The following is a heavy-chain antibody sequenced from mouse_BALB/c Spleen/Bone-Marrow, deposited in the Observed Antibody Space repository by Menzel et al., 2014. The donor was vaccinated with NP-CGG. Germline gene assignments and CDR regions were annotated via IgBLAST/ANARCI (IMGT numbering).Heavy chain of an antibody. V-gene: IGHV14-4*02. CDR3: KASTLMTADY. J-gene: IGHJ2*01. CDR1: GFNIKHYY. Sequence: DVKLVESGAELVRSGASVKSSCSASGFNIKHYYIHWVKQRPEQGLEWIGWIDPENGDTEYAPKFQGKATMTADTSSNTAYLQLSSLTSEDTPVYYCKASTLMTADYWGQGTTLTVSS. D-gene: IGHD2-4*01. CDR2: IDPENGDT.